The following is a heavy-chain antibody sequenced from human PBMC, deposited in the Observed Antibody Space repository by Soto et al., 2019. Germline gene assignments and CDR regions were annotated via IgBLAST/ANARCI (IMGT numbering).Heavy chain of an antibody. J-gene: IGHJ2*01. Sequence: EVQLLESGGGLVQPGGSLRLSCAASGFTFSSYAMSWVRQAPGKGLEWVSAISGSGGSTYYADSVKGRFTISRDNSKYTLYLQMNSLRAEDTAVYYCAKDNLHGGNGWYFDLWGRGTLVTVSS. CDR2: ISGSGGST. CDR1: GFTFSSYA. CDR3: AKDNLHGGNGWYFDL. D-gene: IGHD2-15*01. V-gene: IGHV3-23*01.